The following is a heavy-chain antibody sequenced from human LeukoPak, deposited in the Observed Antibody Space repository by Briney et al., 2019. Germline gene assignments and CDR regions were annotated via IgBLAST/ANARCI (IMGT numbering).Heavy chain of an antibody. CDR3: ARVASGYDVFDI. CDR2: IYYSGST. V-gene: IGHV4-61*01. CDR1: GGSVSSGSYY. D-gene: IGHD3-3*01. J-gene: IGHJ3*02. Sequence: KPSETLSLTCTVSGGSVSSGSYYWSWIRQPPGKGLEWIGYIYYSGSTNYNPSLKSRVTISVDTSKNQFSLKLSSVTAADTAVFYCARVASGYDVFDIWSQGTMVTVSS.